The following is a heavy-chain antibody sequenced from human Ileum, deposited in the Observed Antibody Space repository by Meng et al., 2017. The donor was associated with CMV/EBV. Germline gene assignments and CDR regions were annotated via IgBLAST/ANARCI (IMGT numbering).Heavy chain of an antibody. D-gene: IGHD3/OR15-3a*01. CDR3: AREGGTWTFNWFDL. Sequence: VHMQQSRPRVGTPFHNLPLAAPISVDSFASKTAGWDWIRQSPSGGLEWLGRTSYRSKWYNDYAVTVKSRITINADTSKNQFSLQLNSVTPEDTTVYYCAREGGTWTFNWFDLWGQGTLVTVSS. CDR2: TSYRSKWYN. V-gene: IGHV6-1*01. J-gene: IGHJ5*02. CDR1: VDSFASKTAG.